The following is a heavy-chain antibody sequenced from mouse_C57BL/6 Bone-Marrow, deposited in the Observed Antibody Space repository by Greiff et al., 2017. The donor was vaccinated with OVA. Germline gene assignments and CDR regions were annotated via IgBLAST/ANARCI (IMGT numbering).Heavy chain of an antibody. Sequence: QVTLKESGPGILQPSQTLSLTCSFSGFSLSTFGMGVGWIRQPSGKGLEWLAHIWWDDDKYYNPALKSRLTISKDTSKNQVFLKIANVDTADTATYYSARPSYLLLRYCYAMDYWGQGTSVTVSS. CDR1: GFSLSTFGMG. CDR2: IWWDDDK. J-gene: IGHJ4*01. D-gene: IGHD1-1*01. CDR3: ARPSYLLLRYCYAMDY. V-gene: IGHV8-8*01.